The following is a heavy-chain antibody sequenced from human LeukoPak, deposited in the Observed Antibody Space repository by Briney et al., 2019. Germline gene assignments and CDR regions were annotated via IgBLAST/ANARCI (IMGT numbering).Heavy chain of an antibody. J-gene: IGHJ1*01. Sequence: PGGSLRLSCAASGFTFSSYGMHWVRQAPGKGLEWVAVISYDGSNKYYADSVKGRFTISRDNSKNTLYLQMNSLRAEDTAVYYCAEDPLAVAGYAEYFQHWGQGTLVTVSS. D-gene: IGHD6-19*01. CDR1: GFTFSSYG. CDR2: ISYDGSNK. V-gene: IGHV3-30*18. CDR3: AEDPLAVAGYAEYFQH.